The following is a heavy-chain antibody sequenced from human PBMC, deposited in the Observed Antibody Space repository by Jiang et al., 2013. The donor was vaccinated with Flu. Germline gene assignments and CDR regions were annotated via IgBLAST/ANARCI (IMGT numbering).Heavy chain of an antibody. J-gene: IGHJ3*02. D-gene: IGHD3-3*01. CDR3: ARDRLIFGVVSDAFDI. CDR1: GFTFSSYG. Sequence: VQLLESGGGVVQPGRSLRLSCAASGFTFSSYGMHWVRQAPGKGLEWVAVIWYDGSNKYYADSVKGRFTISRDNSKNTLYLQMNSLRAEDTAVYYCARDRLIFGVVSDAFDIWGQGTMVTVSS. CDR2: IWYDGSNK. V-gene: IGHV3-33*01.